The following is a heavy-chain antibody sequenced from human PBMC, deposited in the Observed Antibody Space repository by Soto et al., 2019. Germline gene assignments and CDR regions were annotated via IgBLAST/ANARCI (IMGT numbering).Heavy chain of an antibody. CDR1: GFTFSSYA. D-gene: IGHD6-19*01. J-gene: IGHJ4*02. V-gene: IGHV3-23*01. Sequence: EVQLLDSGGGLVQPGGSLRLPCAASGFTFSSYAMSWVRQAPGKGLELVSAISGRGGSTYYADSVMGRFTISGDNARPSLYLQMNSVSAEDTAVYYCAKDLGPGGWYSFLDYWGQGTLVTVSS. CDR2: ISGRGGST. CDR3: AKDLGPGGWYSFLDY.